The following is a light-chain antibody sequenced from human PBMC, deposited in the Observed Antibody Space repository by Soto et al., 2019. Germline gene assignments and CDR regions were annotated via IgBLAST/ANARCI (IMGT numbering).Light chain of an antibody. CDR2: GAS. V-gene: IGKV3-20*01. J-gene: IGKJ3*01. Sequence: EIVLTQSPGTLSLSPGERATLSCRASQSVSSSYLAWYQQKPGQAPRLLIYGASSRATGIPGRFSGSGSGTDFTLTISRLEPEDLAVYYWQQYGRSPFTFGPGTKVDIK. CDR1: QSVSSSY. CDR3: QQYGRSPFT.